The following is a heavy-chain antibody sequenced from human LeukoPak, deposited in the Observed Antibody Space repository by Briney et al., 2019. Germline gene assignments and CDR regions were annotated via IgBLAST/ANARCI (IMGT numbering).Heavy chain of an antibody. V-gene: IGHV3-23*01. D-gene: IGHD2-15*01. Sequence: GVSLRLSCAASGFTFSSYAMSWVRQAPGKGLEWVSAISGSGGSTYYADSVKGRFTISRDNSKNTLYLQMNSLRAEDTAVYYCAKIGMDYIVVVVAATMGGFDYWGQGTLVTVSS. CDR1: GFTFSSYA. CDR3: AKIGMDYIVVVVAATMGGFDY. CDR2: ISGSGGST. J-gene: IGHJ4*02.